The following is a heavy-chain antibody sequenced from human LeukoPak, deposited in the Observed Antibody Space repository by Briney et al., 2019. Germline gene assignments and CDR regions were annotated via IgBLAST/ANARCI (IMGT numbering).Heavy chain of an antibody. CDR3: ARWGVVTTIEYCMDV. V-gene: IGHV3-20*04. CDR2: INWNGDST. D-gene: IGHD2-21*02. J-gene: IGHJ6*03. Sequence: PGGSLRLSCAASGFTFDDYAMSWVRQAPGKGLEWVSGINWNGDSTGYADSVKGRFTISRDNAKNSLYLQMNSLRAEDTAFYYCARWGVVTTIEYCMDVWGTGTTVTVSS. CDR1: GFTFDDYA.